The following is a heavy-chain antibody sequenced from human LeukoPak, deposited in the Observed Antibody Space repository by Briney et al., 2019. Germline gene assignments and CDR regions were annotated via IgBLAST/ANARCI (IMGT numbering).Heavy chain of an antibody. CDR2: INPSGGST. D-gene: IGHD3-10*01. Sequence: ASVKVSCKASGYTFTSYYMHWVRPAPGQGLEWMGIINPSGGSTSYAQKFQGRVTMTRDTSTSTVYMELSSLRSEDTAVYYCARLFGDRGGSPNWFDPWGQGTLVTVSS. V-gene: IGHV1-46*01. CDR3: ARLFGDRGGSPNWFDP. CDR1: GYTFTSYY. J-gene: IGHJ5*02.